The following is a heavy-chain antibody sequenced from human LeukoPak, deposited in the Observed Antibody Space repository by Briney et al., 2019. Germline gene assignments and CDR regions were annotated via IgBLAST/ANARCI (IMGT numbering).Heavy chain of an antibody. CDR1: GFTVSSNY. V-gene: IGHV3-66*01. D-gene: IGHD2-15*01. CDR2: IYSGGST. CDR3: ARENKRYCSGGSCHRNYGMDV. Sequence: GGSLRLSCAASGFTVSSNYMSWVRQAPGKGLEWVSVIYSGGSTYYADSVKGRFTISRDNSENTLYLQMNSLRAEDTAVYYCARENKRYCSGGSCHRNYGMDVWGQGTTVTVSS. J-gene: IGHJ6*02.